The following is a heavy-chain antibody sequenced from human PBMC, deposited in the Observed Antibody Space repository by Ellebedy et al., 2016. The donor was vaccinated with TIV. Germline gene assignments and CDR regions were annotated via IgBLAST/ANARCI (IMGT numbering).Heavy chain of an antibody. V-gene: IGHV4-34*01. CDR3: ARFHRGYSSGWDY. Sequence: SETLSLTXAVYGGSFSGYYWSWIRQPPGKGLEWIGEINHSGSTNYNPSLKSRVTISVDTSKNQFSLKLSSVTAADTAVYYCARFHRGYSSGWDYWGQGTLVTVSS. J-gene: IGHJ4*02. CDR1: GGSFSGYY. CDR2: INHSGST. D-gene: IGHD6-19*01.